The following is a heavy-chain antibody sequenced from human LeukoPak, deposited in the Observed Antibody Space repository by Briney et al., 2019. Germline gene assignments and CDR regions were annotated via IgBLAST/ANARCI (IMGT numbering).Heavy chain of an antibody. D-gene: IGHD3-10*01. V-gene: IGHV4-34*01. CDR1: GGSFSGYY. Sequence: SETLSLTCAVYGGSFSGYYWSWIRQPPGKGLEWIGEINHSGSTNYNPSLKSRVTISVDTSKNQFSLKLSSVTAADTAVYYCAREPKKGSYYDYWGQGTLVTVSS. CDR2: INHSGST. J-gene: IGHJ4*02. CDR3: AREPKKGSYYDY.